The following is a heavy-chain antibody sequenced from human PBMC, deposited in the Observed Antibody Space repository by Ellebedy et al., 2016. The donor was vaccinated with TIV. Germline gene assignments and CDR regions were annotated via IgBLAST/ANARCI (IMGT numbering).Heavy chain of an antibody. D-gene: IGHD6-13*01. J-gene: IGHJ4*02. CDR3: ARDLLSSSWYEEWGVLYY. CDR2: SGSGGST. Sequence: PGGSLRLSCAASGVTVSSNYMSWVRQAPGKGLEWVSSLSGSGGSTYYADSVKGRFTISRDKSKNTLYLQMNSLSAEDTAVYYCARDLLSSSWYEEWGVLYYWGQGTLVTVSS. V-gene: IGHV3-53*01. CDR1: GVTVSSNY.